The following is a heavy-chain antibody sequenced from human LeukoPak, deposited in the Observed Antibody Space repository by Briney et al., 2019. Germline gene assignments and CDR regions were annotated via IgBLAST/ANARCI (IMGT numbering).Heavy chain of an antibody. CDR2: IISMGRTI. J-gene: IGHJ6*01. D-gene: IGHD3-10*02. CDR3: AELGITMIGGG. V-gene: IGHV3-11*04. Sequence: GGSLRLSCAVSGFTFSDYYMSWIRHAPGKGREWVSYIISMGRTIYYTDSAKGRSTIPRDNPTHSLYLRMNSQIAQNTLVNYCAELGITMIGGGWGEGST. CDR1: GFTFSDYY.